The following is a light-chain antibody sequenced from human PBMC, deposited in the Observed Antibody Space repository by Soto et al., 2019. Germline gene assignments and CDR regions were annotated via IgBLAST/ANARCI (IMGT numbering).Light chain of an antibody. CDR1: QSVSSTY. V-gene: IGKV3-20*01. J-gene: IGKJ1*01. CDR3: QQFGSSLPWT. CDR2: GAS. Sequence: IVLTQSPGTLSLSPGERATLSCRASQSVSSTYLAWYQQKPGQAPRLLIYGASNRATGIPDRFSGSGSGTDFTLTISRLEPEDFAVYYCQQFGSSLPWTFGQGTKVDIK.